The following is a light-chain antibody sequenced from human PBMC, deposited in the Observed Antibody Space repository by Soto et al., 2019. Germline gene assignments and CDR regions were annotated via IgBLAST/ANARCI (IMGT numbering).Light chain of an antibody. CDR3: QQYCSTGT. J-gene: IGKJ1*01. CDR2: CAS. V-gene: IGKV3-20*01. CDR1: QSVSNHY. Sequence: EIVLPQPPGTLSLSPGERAPLSCRASQSVSNHYLAWYQQKPGQAPRLLIYCASNRPTGIPDRFSGSGSGKDFTLTVDRLEPDYFAAYDCQQYCSTGTVGQGTKVEIK.